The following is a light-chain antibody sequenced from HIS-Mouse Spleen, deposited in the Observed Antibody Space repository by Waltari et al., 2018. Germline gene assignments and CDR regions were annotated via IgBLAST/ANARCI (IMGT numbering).Light chain of an antibody. V-gene: IGLV3-21*03. J-gene: IGLJ2*01. Sequence: SYVLTQPPSVSVAPGKTDRITCGGNNLGSKRVQWYQQKPGQAPVLVVYDDSDRPSGIPERFSGSNSGNTATLTISRVEAGDEADYYCQVWDSSSDHVVFGGGTKLTVL. CDR2: DDS. CDR1: NLGSKR. CDR3: QVWDSSSDHVV.